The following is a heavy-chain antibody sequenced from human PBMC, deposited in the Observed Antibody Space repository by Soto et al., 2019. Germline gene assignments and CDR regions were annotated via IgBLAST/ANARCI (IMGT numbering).Heavy chain of an antibody. D-gene: IGHD2-8*01. CDR1: GGSFSGYY. CDR2: INHSGST. Sequence: PSETLSLTCAVYGGSFSGYYWSWIRQPPGKGLEWIGEINHSGSTNYNPSLKSRVTISVDTSKNQFSLKLSSVTAADTAVYYCARGRGYCTNGVCYTPFSAGSWDYWGQGTLVTVSS. CDR3: ARGRGYCTNGVCYTPFSAGSWDY. J-gene: IGHJ4*02. V-gene: IGHV4-34*01.